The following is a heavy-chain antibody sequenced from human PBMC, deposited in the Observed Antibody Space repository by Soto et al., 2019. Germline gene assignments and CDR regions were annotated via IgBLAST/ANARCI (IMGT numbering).Heavy chain of an antibody. CDR1: RFTFSDYY. V-gene: IGHV3-11*05. CDR2: IISGSSYT. Sequence: PGWSMALACAASRFTFSDYYLSLFCKNPGKGLEWVSYIISGSSYTNYADSGKGRFTISRDNAKNALYLHMNSLRAEDTALYYCAKDRARRTSGNFFDYWVQGTPVTVSS. CDR3: AKDRARRTSGNFFDY. J-gene: IGHJ4*02. D-gene: IGHD1-1*01.